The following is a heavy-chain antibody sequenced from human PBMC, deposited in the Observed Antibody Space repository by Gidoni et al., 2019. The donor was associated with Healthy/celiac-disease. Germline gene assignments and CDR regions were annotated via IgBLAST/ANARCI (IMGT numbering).Heavy chain of an antibody. J-gene: IGHJ5*02. CDR1: GGSFSGYY. V-gene: IGHV4-34*01. CDR2: INHSGST. Sequence: QVQLQQWGAGLLKPSETLSLTCAVYGGSFSGYYWSWIRQPPGKGLEWIGEINHSGSTNYNPSLKSRVTISVDTSKNQFSLKLSSVTAADTAVYYCARALRGGSGYNWFDPWGQGTLVTVSS. CDR3: ARALRGGSGYNWFDP. D-gene: IGHD2-15*01.